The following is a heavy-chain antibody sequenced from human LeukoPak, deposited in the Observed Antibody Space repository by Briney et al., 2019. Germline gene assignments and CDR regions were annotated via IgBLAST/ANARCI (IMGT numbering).Heavy chain of an antibody. Sequence: SETLSLTCTVSAGSVSNGNYYWSWILQPPGKGLEWIGYIYYSGSTNYNPSLKSRVTISVDTSKNQFSLKLSSVTAADTAVYYCARAPPGCYGSGSYKGFDPWGQGTLVTVSS. CDR1: AGSVSNGNYY. CDR3: ARAPPGCYGSGSYKGFDP. CDR2: IYYSGST. V-gene: IGHV4-61*01. J-gene: IGHJ5*02. D-gene: IGHD3-10*01.